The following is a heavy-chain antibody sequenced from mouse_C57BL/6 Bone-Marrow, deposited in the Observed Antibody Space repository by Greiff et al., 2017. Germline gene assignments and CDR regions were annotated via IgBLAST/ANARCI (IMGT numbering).Heavy chain of an antibody. V-gene: IGHV1-5*01. Sequence: VQLQQSGTVLARPGASVKMSCKTSGYTFTSYWMHWVKQRPGQGLEWIGAIYPGNSDTSYNQKFKGKAKLTAVTSASTAYMELSSLTNEDSAVYYCTRDYGNFPHYAMDYWGQGTSVTVSS. CDR1: GYTFTSYW. J-gene: IGHJ4*01. CDR3: TRDYGNFPHYAMDY. D-gene: IGHD2-1*01. CDR2: IYPGNSDT.